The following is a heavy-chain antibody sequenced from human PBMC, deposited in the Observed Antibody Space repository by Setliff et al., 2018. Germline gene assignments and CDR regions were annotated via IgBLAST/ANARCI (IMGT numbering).Heavy chain of an antibody. CDR2: IIPILGIA. CDR3: ARPSTVTIFDY. Sequence: SVKVSCKASGGTFSSYAISWVRQAPGQGPEWMGGIIPILGIANYAQKFQGRVTITADKSTSTAYMELSSLRSEDTAVYYCARPSTVTIFDYWGQGTLVTVSS. V-gene: IGHV1-69*10. CDR1: GGTFSSYA. J-gene: IGHJ4*02. D-gene: IGHD4-17*01.